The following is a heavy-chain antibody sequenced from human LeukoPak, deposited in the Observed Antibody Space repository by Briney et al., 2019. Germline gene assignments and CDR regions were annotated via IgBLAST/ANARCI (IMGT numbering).Heavy chain of an antibody. CDR1: GVIFSSYG. CDR3: AQKYSSGWYDQGFDY. V-gene: IGHV3-30*02. D-gene: IGHD6-19*01. Sequence: GGSLTLSCAVSGVIFSSYGMHWVRQAPGKGLEWVAFIRYDGSKKYYADSVKGRFTISRDNSKNTLYLQMNSLRGEDTALYYCAQKYSSGWYDQGFDYWGQGTLVTVSS. J-gene: IGHJ4*02. CDR2: IRYDGSKK.